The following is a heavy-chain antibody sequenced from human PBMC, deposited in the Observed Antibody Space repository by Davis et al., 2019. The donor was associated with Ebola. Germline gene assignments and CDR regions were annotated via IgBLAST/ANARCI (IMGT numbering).Heavy chain of an antibody. V-gene: IGHV3-7*01. CDR1: GFTFSNAW. J-gene: IGHJ4*02. CDR2: IKQDGSEK. Sequence: GESLKISCVASGFTFSNAWMSWVRQAPGKGLEWVANIKQDGSEKYYVDSVKGRFTISRDNAKNSLYLQLNSLRAEDTAVYYCARDAREMATNYWGQGTLVTVSS. D-gene: IGHD5-24*01. CDR3: ARDAREMATNY.